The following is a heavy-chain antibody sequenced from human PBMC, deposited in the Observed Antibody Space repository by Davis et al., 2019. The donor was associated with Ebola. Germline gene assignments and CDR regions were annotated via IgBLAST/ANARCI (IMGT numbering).Heavy chain of an antibody. CDR3: ARVNYDFWSGYANWFDP. CDR2: IYYSGST. J-gene: IGHJ5*02. V-gene: IGHV4-59*01. D-gene: IGHD3-3*01. CDR1: GGSISSYY. Sequence: MPSETLSLTCTVSGGSISSYYWSWIRQPPGKGLEWIGYIYYSGSTNYNPSLKSRVTISVATSKNQFSLKLSSVTAADTAVYYCARVNYDFWSGYANWFDPWGQGTLVTVSS.